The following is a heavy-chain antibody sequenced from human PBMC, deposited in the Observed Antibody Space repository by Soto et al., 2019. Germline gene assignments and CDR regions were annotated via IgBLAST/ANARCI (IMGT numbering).Heavy chain of an antibody. J-gene: IGHJ6*02. CDR1: GFTFSSYG. CDR2: IWYDGSNK. V-gene: IGHV3-33*01. CDR3: ARDLRGHIAARRGYYYYGMDV. D-gene: IGHD6-6*01. Sequence: PGGSLRLSCAASGFTFSSYGMHWVRQAPGKGLEWVAVIWYDGSNKYYADSVKGRFTISRDNSKNTLYLQMNSLRAEDTAVYYCARDLRGHIAARRGYYYYGMDVWGQGTTVTVSS.